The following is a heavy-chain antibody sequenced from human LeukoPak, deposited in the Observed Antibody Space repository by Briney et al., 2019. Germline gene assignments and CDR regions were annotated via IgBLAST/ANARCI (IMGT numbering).Heavy chain of an antibody. Sequence: SETLSLTCTVSGGSITSYHYSWIRQPPGKGLEWIGYIYYSGNTNYNPSLKSRVTISLGTSKNQFSLKLDAVTAADTAVYYCARGACGGDCYLVWGQGTLVTVSS. V-gene: IGHV4-59*01. CDR3: ARGACGGDCYLV. D-gene: IGHD2-21*02. J-gene: IGHJ4*02. CDR2: IYYSGNT. CDR1: GGSITSYH.